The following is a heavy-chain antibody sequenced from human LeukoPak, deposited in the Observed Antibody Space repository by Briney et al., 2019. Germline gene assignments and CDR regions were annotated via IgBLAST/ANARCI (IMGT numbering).Heavy chain of an antibody. D-gene: IGHD6-6*01. Sequence: SETLSLTCTVSGGSISSYYWSWIRQPPGKGLEWIAYIHASGPTNYNPSLKSRITISVDTSKNQFSLKLSSVTAADTAVYYCARHDAGIAARPFDNWGQGTLVTVSS. CDR1: GGSISSYY. CDR3: ARHDAGIAARPFDN. CDR2: IHASGPT. V-gene: IGHV4-4*09. J-gene: IGHJ4*02.